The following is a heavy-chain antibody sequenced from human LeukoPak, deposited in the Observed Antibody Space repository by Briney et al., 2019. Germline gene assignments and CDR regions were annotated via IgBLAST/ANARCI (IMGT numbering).Heavy chain of an antibody. J-gene: IGHJ4*02. Sequence: GGSLKISCKGSGYSFTTYWIGWVRQLPGKGLEWMGIIYPGDSDTRYSPSFQGQVTISADKSISTAYLQWSSLKASDTAMYYCARGLGYCSSTSCYGFDYWGQGTLVTVSS. CDR3: ARGLGYCSSTSCYGFDY. CDR2: IYPGDSDT. D-gene: IGHD2-2*01. V-gene: IGHV5-51*01. CDR1: GYSFTTYW.